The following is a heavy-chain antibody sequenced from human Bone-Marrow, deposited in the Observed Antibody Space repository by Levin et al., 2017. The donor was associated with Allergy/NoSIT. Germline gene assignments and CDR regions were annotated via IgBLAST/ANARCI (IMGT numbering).Heavy chain of an antibody. CDR3: AKGQTQCGSIMCPVRFDP. CDR2: ISDSGGAT. Sequence: GGSLRLSLTCAASGFTFSNYAMSWVRQAPGKGLEWVSSISDSGGATYYADSVKGRFTISRDNSKNTLYLQMNSLRADDTAVYHCAKGQTQCGSIMCPVRFDPWGQGTLVIVSS. CDR1: GFTFSNYA. D-gene: IGHD3-16*01. J-gene: IGHJ5*02. V-gene: IGHV3-23*01.